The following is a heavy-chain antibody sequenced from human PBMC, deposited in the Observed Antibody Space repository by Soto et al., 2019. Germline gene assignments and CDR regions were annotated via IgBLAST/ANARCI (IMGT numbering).Heavy chain of an antibody. CDR3: TKGATSHCDS. V-gene: IGHV5-51*01. CDR2: VYPSDSDG. J-gene: IGHJ4*02. D-gene: IGHD3-16*01. Sequence: PGESLKISCQGTGYGFSSYWIGRVRQKPGKGLEWLGNVYPSDSDGRYSPAFEGQVTISADNSINTAYLQLLNLQASDAAIYYCTKGATSHCDSWGQGTRVTV. CDR1: GYGFSSYW.